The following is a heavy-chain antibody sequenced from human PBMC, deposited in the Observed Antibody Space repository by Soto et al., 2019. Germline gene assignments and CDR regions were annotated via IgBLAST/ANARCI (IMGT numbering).Heavy chain of an antibody. D-gene: IGHD6-19*01. CDR1: GFTFSSYW. CDR2: INSDGSST. J-gene: IGHJ4*02. Sequence: EVQLVESGGGLVQPGGSLRVSCAASGFTFSSYWMHWVRQAPGKGLVWVSRINSDGSSTSYADSVKGRFTISRDNAKNTLYLQMNSLRAEDTDIYYCARRGAVASLNYWGQGTLVTVSS. V-gene: IGHV3-74*01. CDR3: ARRGAVASLNY.